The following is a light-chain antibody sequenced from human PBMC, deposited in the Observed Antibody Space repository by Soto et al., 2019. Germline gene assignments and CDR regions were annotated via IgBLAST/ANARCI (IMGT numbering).Light chain of an antibody. J-gene: IGKJ2*01. CDR1: QSVSSIY. Sequence: EIVLAQSPGTLSLSPGERATLSCRASQSVSSIYLAWYQQKPGQAPRLLIYGASSRATGIPDRFSVSGSGTDFTLTISRLEPEDFAVYYCQQYGSSPPVTFGQGTKLEIK. V-gene: IGKV3-20*01. CDR2: GAS. CDR3: QQYGSSPPVT.